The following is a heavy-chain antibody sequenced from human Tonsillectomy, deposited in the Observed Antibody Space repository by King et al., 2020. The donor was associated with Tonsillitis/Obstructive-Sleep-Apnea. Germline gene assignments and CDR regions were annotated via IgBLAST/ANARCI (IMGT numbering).Heavy chain of an antibody. J-gene: IGHJ1*01. V-gene: IGHV4-61*08. D-gene: IGHD2-15*01. CDR3: AGGIQGYCSGGSCPGYFQH. Sequence: VQLQESGPGLVKPSETLSLTCTVSGGSVNSGGYYWSWIRQPPGKGLEWIGYIYYSGSTNYNPSLKSRVTISLDTSKNQFSLKLSSVTAADTAVYYCAGGIQGYCSGGSCPGYFQHRGQGTLVTVSS. CDR1: GGSVNSGGYY. CDR2: IYYSGST.